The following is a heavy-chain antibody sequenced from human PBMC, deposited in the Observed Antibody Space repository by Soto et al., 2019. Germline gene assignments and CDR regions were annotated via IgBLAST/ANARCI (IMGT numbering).Heavy chain of an antibody. J-gene: IGHJ5*02. Sequence: QVPLQQWGAGLLKPSETLSLTCGVYGVPFSGYYCSWIRQPPGKGLEWIGEINHSGTTNYNPSLKSRVTTSIDTCTNQFALKLSSVTAAATAVYYRARGRSYYGAGRLNWFDPWGQGTLVTVSS. CDR2: INHSGTT. CDR3: ARGRSYYGAGRLNWFDP. V-gene: IGHV4-34*01. CDR1: GVPFSGYY. D-gene: IGHD3-10*01.